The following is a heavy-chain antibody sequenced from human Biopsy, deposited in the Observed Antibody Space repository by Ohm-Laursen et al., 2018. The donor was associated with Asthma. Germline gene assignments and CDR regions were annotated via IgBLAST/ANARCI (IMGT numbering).Heavy chain of an antibody. D-gene: IGHD3-3*01. CDR2: MSFDGRQT. CDR3: AKERYYDFWSGYPI. J-gene: IGHJ3*02. CDR1: GFSFNSYS. V-gene: IGHV3-30*18. Sequence: SLSLTYAASGFSFNSYSMHWVRQAPGKGQEWVAVMSFDGRQTYYADSVKGRFTISRDNSKNTLYLQMNSLRAEDTAVYYCAKERYYDFWSGYPIWGQGTMVTVSS.